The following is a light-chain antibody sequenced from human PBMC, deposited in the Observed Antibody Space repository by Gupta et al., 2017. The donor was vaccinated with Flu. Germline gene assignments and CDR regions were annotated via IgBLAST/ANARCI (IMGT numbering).Light chain of an antibody. CDR2: YVS. J-gene: IGLJ3*02. Sequence: TINSTGTSSDVGGYNYLYWYHQHPGTAPKLIIYYVSKRHSGVPDRFSGSKSATTASFTTXWXQAEDEXDYYCDYDAASNNNWVFGGGTKLTVL. V-gene: IGLV2-11*01. CDR3: DYDAASNNNWV. CDR1: SSDVGGYNY.